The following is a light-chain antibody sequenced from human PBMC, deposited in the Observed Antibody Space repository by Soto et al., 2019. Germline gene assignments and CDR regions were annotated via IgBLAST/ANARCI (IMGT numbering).Light chain of an antibody. J-gene: IGKJ1*01. CDR2: DAS. Sequence: EIVLTQSPATLSLSPGERATLSCRASQSVSSSLAWYQQKPGQAPRLLIYDASNRATGIPARFSGSGSGTDFTLTISSLEPEAFAVYYCQQRSNWPSWTFGQGTKVEIK. CDR1: QSVSSS. V-gene: IGKV3-11*01. CDR3: QQRSNWPSWT.